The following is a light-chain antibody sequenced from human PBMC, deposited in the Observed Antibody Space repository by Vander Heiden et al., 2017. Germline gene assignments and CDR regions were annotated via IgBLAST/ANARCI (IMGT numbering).Light chain of an antibody. J-gene: IGKJ4*01. CDR3: QQSYSTPLT. V-gene: IGKV1-39*01. CDR1: QSISSY. CDR2: AAS. Sequence: DMQMTRLPSSLSASVGDRLTITCRASQSISSYLNWYQQKPGKAPKLLIYAASSLQSGVPSRFSGSGSGTDFTLTISSLQPEDFATYYCQQSYSTPLTFGGGTKVEIK.